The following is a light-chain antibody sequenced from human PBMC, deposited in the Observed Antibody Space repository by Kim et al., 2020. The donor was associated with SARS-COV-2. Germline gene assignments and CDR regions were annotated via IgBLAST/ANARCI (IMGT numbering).Light chain of an antibody. J-gene: IGLJ2*01. V-gene: IGLV3-19*01. CDR3: KSRGTSGNVV. CDR1: SLRSYY. CDR2: GKN. Sequence: VALGQTVRFTCRGDSLRSYYATWYQQKPGQAPVLVIYGKNNRPSGIPDRFSGSSSGNTASLTITGAQAEDEADYYCKSRGTSGNVVFGGGTQLTVL.